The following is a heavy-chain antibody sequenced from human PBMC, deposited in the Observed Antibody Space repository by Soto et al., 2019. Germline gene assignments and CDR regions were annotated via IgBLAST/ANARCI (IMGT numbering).Heavy chain of an antibody. CDR1: GYSISSSNW. J-gene: IGHJ4*02. V-gene: IGHV4-28*03. D-gene: IGHD3-9*01. CDR2: IYYSGTP. CDR3: VRGADRYKCGY. Sequence: SETLSLTCAVSGYSISSSNWWGWIRQPPGKGLEWIGYIYYSGTPSYNPSLESRASISVDTSRNQFSLSLSSVTVADTAVYYCVRGADRYKCGYWGQGIQVNVSS.